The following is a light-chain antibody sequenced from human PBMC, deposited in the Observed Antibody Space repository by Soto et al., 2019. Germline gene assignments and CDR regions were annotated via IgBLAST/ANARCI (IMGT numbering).Light chain of an antibody. CDR2: GNS. J-gene: IGLJ3*02. V-gene: IGLV1-40*01. CDR3: QSYDSSLSGSGV. Sequence: QSVLTQPPSVSGAPGQRVTISCTGSSSNIGAGYDEHWYQQLPGTAPKLLIYGNSNRPSGVPDRFSGSKSGTSASLAITGLQAEDEADYYCQSYDSSLSGSGVFGGGTKVTVL. CDR1: SSNIGAGYD.